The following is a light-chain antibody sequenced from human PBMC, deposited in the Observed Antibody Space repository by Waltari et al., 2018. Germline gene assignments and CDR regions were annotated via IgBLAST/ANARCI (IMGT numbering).Light chain of an antibody. V-gene: IGLV6-57*01. CDR1: TGSIAGNY. CDR3: QSYDNNDPLV. J-gene: IGLJ3*02. Sequence: NFMLTQPHSVSDSPGKTVTISCTRSTGSIAGNYVKWSQQRPGTPAPTVIYENNQRPSGVPVRLSGAIYSASNAVSLTISGLKTEDEADYSCQSYDNNDPLVYDGGTKLTVL. CDR2: ENN.